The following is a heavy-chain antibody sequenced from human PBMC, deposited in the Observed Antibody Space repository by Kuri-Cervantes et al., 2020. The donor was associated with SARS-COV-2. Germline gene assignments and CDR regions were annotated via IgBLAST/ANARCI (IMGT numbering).Heavy chain of an antibody. Sequence: ASVKVSCKASGYTFTSYYMHWVRQAPGQGLEWMGIINPSGGSTSYAQKFQGRVTMTRDTSTSTVYMELSSLRSEDTAVYYCARSAAGSNVLRFLEWLYNRDYYYGMDVWGQGTTVTVSS. D-gene: IGHD3-3*01. CDR1: GYTFTSYY. V-gene: IGHV1-46*01. CDR3: ARSAAGSNVLRFLEWLYNRDYYYGMDV. CDR2: INPSGGST. J-gene: IGHJ6*02.